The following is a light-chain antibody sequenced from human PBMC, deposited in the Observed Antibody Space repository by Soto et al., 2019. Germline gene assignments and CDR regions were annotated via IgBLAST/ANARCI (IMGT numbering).Light chain of an antibody. CDR2: AAS. CDR1: QGISTY. CDR3: QQINRYPYT. V-gene: IGKV1-9*01. Sequence: IQLTQSPSSLSASVGDRVTISCRASQGISTYLAWYQQKPGKAPKLLIYAASTLQSGATSRFSGSGSGTYFTLSISSLQPEDSATYYCQQINRYPYTFGQGTKLEIK. J-gene: IGKJ2*01.